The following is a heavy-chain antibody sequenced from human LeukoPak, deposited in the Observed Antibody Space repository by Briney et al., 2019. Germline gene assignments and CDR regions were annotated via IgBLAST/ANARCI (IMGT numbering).Heavy chain of an antibody. CDR2: TWYDGSKN. J-gene: IGHJ6*02. D-gene: IGHD5-18*01. CDR1: GFTFGTYG. Sequence: GGSLRLSCAASGFTFGTYGMHWVRQAPGKGLEWVAVTWYDGSKNYYADSVKGRSTISRDNSKNTLYLQMDSLRAEDTAVYYCARDAVDTANAVWGQGTTVTVSS. V-gene: IGHV3-33*01. CDR3: ARDAVDTANAV.